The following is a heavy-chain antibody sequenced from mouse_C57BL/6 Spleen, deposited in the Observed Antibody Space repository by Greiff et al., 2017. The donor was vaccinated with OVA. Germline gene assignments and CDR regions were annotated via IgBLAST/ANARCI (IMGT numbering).Heavy chain of an antibody. V-gene: IGHV1-55*01. CDR1: GYTFTSYW. J-gene: IGHJ1*03. CDR2: IYPGSGST. CDR3: ARGDTTVSHWYFDV. Sequence: QVQLQQPGAELVKPGASVTMSCKASGYTFTSYWITWVKQRPGQGLEWIGDIYPGSGSTNYNEKFKSKATLTVDTSSSTAYMQLSSLTSEDSAVYYCARGDTTVSHWYFDVWGTGTTVTVAS. D-gene: IGHD1-1*01.